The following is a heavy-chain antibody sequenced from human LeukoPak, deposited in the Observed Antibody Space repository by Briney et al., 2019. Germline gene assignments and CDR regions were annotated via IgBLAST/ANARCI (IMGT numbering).Heavy chain of an antibody. D-gene: IGHD3-10*01. CDR2: IKGDGSEK. CDR1: GFIFYPYW. J-gene: IGHJ3*02. CDR3: ARGSSSACDI. Sequence: GGSLRLSCAASGFIFYPYWMNWVRQAPGKGLEWVGNIKGDGSEKYYVDSVKGRFTISRDNAKNSLYLQMNSLRPEDTAVYYCARGSSSACDIWGQGTMVTVSS. V-gene: IGHV3-7*05.